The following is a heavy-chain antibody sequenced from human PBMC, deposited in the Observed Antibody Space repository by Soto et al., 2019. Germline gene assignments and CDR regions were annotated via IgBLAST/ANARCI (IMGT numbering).Heavy chain of an antibody. CDR1: GFTLSSYV. Sequence: QVQLVESGGGAVQPGRSLRLSCAASGFTLSSYVMHWVRQAPGKGLEWVARISYAGNDNYYADSVKGRFTISRDNSKKTLYLQMTSLRADDTAVYYCARDRQQWLEPAGGALPFWGQGTMVIVSS. D-gene: IGHD6-19*01. CDR3: ARDRQQWLEPAGGALPF. CDR2: ISYAGNDN. V-gene: IGHV3-30-3*01. J-gene: IGHJ3*01.